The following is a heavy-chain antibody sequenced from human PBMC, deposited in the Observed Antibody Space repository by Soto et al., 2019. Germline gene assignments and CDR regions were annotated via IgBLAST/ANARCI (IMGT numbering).Heavy chain of an antibody. CDR1: GFTFTSSA. D-gene: IGHD3-10*01. CDR3: SPDTYGSGSYHDYYYYGMDV. J-gene: IGHJ6*02. Sequence: GASVKVSCKASGFTFTSSAMQWVRQARGQRLEWIGWIVVGSGNTNYAQKFQERVTITRDMSTSTAYMELSSLRSEDTAVYYCSPDTYGSGSYHDYYYYGMDVWGQGTTVTVSS. V-gene: IGHV1-58*02. CDR2: IVVGSGNT.